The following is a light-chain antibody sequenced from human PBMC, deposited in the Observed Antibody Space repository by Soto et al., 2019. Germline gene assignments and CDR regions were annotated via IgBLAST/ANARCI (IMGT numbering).Light chain of an antibody. V-gene: IGLV2-14*02. CDR1: SSDVGTYNL. CDR2: EVT. Sequence: QSALTQPASVSGSPGQSITISCTGTSSDVGTYNLVSWHQHHPGKAPKLIIYEVTDRPSGVSNRFSGSKSGNTASLTISGLQAEDEAEYYCSSYTNINTRAGVFGTGTKVTVL. J-gene: IGLJ1*01. CDR3: SSYTNINTRAGV.